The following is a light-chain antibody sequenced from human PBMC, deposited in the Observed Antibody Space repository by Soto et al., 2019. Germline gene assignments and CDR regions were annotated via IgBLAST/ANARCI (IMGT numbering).Light chain of an antibody. CDR3: QQYSDWYT. CDR2: GAS. V-gene: IGKV3-15*01. CDR1: QSVSSN. Sequence: EIVMTQSPATLSASPGERATLSCRASQSVSSNLAWYQQKPGQAPRLLIYGASTRATGIPARFSGGGSGTEFTLTISSLQSEDFAVYYCQQYSDWYTFGQGTKLEIK. J-gene: IGKJ2*01.